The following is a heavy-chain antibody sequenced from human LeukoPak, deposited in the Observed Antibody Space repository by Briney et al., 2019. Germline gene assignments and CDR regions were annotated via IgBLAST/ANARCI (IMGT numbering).Heavy chain of an antibody. V-gene: IGHV4-4*07. CDR1: GGSISYYY. Sequence: SETLSLTCTVSGGSISYYYWNWIRQPAGKGLEWIGRIYTSGRTYYNPSLKSRVTMSVDTSTNQFSLKLSSVTAADTAVYYCASPWSGYSRDFDYWGQGTLVTVSS. CDR3: ASPWSGYSRDFDY. CDR2: IYTSGRT. J-gene: IGHJ4*02. D-gene: IGHD3-3*01.